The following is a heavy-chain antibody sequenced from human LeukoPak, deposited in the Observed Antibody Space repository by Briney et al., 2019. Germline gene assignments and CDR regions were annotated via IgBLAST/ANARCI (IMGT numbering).Heavy chain of an antibody. CDR2: INPNSGGT. CDR1: GYTFTGYY. Sequence: ASVKVSCKASGYTFTGYYMHWVRQAPGQGLEWMGWINPNSGGTNYAQKFQGRVTMTRDTSISTAYMELSRLRSDDTAVYYCARLGYSYGYYFDYWGQGTLVTVSS. J-gene: IGHJ4*02. D-gene: IGHD5-18*01. CDR3: ARLGYSYGYYFDY. V-gene: IGHV1-2*02.